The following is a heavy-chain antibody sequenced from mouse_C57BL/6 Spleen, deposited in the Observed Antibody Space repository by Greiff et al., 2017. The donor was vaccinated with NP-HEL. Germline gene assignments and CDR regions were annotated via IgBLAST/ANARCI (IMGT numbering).Heavy chain of an antibody. Sequence: EVQRVESGGGLVKPGGSLKLSCAASGFTFSSYAMSWVRQTPEKRLEWVATISDGGSYTYYPDNVKGRFTISRDNAKNNLYLQMSHLKSEDTAMYYCARGGLGRRAEYFDVWGTGTTVTVSS. CDR1: GFTFSSYA. CDR3: ARGGLGRRAEYFDV. V-gene: IGHV5-4*01. CDR2: ISDGGSYT. J-gene: IGHJ1*03. D-gene: IGHD4-1*01.